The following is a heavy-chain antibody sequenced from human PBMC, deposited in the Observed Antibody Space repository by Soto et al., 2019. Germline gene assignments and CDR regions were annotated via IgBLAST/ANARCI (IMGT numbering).Heavy chain of an antibody. CDR2: VYSSGGT. V-gene: IGHV4-4*07. CDR3: ARGQRFSDWFDP. CDR1: GGSMSSYY. J-gene: IGHJ5*02. D-gene: IGHD3-3*01. Sequence: SETLSLTCTVSGGSMSSYYWTWIRQPAGKGLEWIGRVYSSGGTHYNPPLKSRVTISLDTSKNQFSLRLLSVTDADTAVYYCARGQRFSDWFDPWGQGTLVTVSS.